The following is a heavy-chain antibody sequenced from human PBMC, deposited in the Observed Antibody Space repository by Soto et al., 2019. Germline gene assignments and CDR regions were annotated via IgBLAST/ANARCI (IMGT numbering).Heavy chain of an antibody. D-gene: IGHD2-21*02. V-gene: IGHV4-4*07. CDR1: GVSVTSYT. J-gene: IGHJ4*02. Sequence: SETLSLACIFSGVSVTSYTWRWVRQPANKGLEWIGRVFSSVSATYSPSLKSRVRISMDTPENRISLKLDSVTAADAGVYYCTRDGMTTGDTWGPGTLVTVSS. CDR3: TRDGMTTGDT. CDR2: VFSSVSA.